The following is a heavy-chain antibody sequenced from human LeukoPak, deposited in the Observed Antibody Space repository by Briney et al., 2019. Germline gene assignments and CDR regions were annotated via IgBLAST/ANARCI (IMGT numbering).Heavy chain of an antibody. V-gene: IGHV3-7*01. CDR3: ARDAGGRTQREGWFDP. CDR2: VNQGGTGK. Sequence: PGGSLRLSCAASGFTFSSQWMSWVRQAPGKGLEWVANVNQGGTGKYYVDSVKGRFTISRDNAENSLYLQMKSLRVEDTGVYYCARDAGGRTQREGWFDPWGQGTLVTVSS. J-gene: IGHJ5*02. CDR1: GFTFSSQW. D-gene: IGHD1-26*01.